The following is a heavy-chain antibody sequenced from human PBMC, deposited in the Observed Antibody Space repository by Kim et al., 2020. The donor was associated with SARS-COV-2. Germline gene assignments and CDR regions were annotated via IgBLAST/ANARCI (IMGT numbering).Heavy chain of an antibody. CDR3: AREGWGSYGNYFDY. J-gene: IGHJ4*02. D-gene: IGHD3-16*01. V-gene: IGHV4-59*01. CDR1: GGSISSYY. CDR2: IYYSGST. Sequence: SETLSLTCTVSGGSISSYYWSWIRQPPGKGLEWIGYIYYSGSTNYNPSLKSRVTISVDTSKNQSSLKLSSVTAADTAVYYCAREGWGSYGNYFDYWGQGTLVTVSS.